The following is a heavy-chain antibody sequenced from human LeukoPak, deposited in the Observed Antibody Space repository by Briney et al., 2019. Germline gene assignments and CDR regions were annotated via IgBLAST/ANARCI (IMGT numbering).Heavy chain of an antibody. CDR1: GYTFTLYG. V-gene: IGHV1-18*04. CDR3: ARYRSGDVDY. J-gene: IGHJ4*02. CDR2: ITTSNGNT. Sequence: ASVKVSCKASGYTFTLYGITWVRQAPGQGLEWMGWITTSNGNTNYAQNLQGRVSMTTDTSTNTAYMELRCLRSDDTAVYYCARYRSGDVDYWGQGTLVTVSS. D-gene: IGHD6-19*01.